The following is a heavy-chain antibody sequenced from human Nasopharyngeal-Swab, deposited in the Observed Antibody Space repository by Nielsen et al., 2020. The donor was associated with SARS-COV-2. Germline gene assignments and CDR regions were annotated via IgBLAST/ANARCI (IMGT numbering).Heavy chain of an antibody. J-gene: IGHJ4*02. V-gene: IGHV4-34*01. D-gene: IGHD3-22*01. Sequence: SETLSLTCAVYGGSFSGYYWSWIRQPPGKGREWSGEINHSGTTSYNPSLKSRVTISSDTSKSQFSLKLSSVTAADTAVYYCARGHRSISMIVVVIATAHFYFDSWGRGTLVTVTS. CDR3: ARGHRSISMIVVVIATAHFYFDS. CDR2: INHSGTT. CDR1: GGSFSGYY.